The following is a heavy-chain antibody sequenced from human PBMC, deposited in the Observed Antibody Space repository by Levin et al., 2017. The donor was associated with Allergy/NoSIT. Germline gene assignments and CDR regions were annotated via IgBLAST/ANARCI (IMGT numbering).Heavy chain of an antibody. CDR1: GYTFTGYY. J-gene: IGHJ4*02. D-gene: IGHD5-24*01. V-gene: IGHV1-2*02. CDR3: ARDLGGVEMAPMGVPRY. Sequence: GESLKISCKASGYTFTGYYMHWVRQAPGQGLEWMGWINPNSGGTNYAQTVQGRVTITRDTSISTAYMEMSRLRSDDSAVYYCARDLGGVEMAPMGVPRYWGKGTLVTVSA. CDR2: INPNSGGT.